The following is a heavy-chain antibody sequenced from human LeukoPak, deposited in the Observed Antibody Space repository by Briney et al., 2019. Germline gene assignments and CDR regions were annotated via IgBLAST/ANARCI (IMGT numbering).Heavy chain of an antibody. CDR1: GGSISSGGYY. D-gene: IGHD6-13*01. Sequence: SQTLSLTCTVSGGSISSGGYYWSWIRQPPGKGLEWIGYIYHSGSTYYNPSLKSRVTISVDRSKNQFSLKLSSVTAADTAVYYCARDHTSVYSSSWYREFDYWGQGTLVTVSS. CDR2: IYHSGST. CDR3: ARDHTSVYSSSWYREFDY. J-gene: IGHJ4*02. V-gene: IGHV4-30-2*01.